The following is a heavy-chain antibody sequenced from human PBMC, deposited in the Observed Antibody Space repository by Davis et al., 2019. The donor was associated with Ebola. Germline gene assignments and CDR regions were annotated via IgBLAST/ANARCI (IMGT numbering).Heavy chain of an antibody. Sequence: GESLKISCAASGFTFSSYAMHWVRQAPGKGLEWVAVISYDGSNKYYADSVKGRFTISRDNSKNTLYLQMNSLRAEDTAVYYCAREGGGTWGYWGQGSLVTVSS. CDR2: ISYDGSNK. CDR3: AREGGGTWGY. D-gene: IGHD2-15*01. V-gene: IGHV3-30-3*01. J-gene: IGHJ4*02. CDR1: GFTFSSYA.